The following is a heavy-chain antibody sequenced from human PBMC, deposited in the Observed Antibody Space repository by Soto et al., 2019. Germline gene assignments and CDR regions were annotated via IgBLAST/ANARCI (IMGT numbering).Heavy chain of an antibody. CDR1: GYTFTSYY. D-gene: IGHD6-13*01. V-gene: IGHV1-46*03. J-gene: IGHJ4*02. CDR3: AATGGGSSSWYVIGY. CDR2: INPSGGST. Sequence: ASVKVSCKASGYTFTSYYMHWVRQAPGQGLEWMGIINPSGGSTSYAQKFQGRVTMTRDTSTSTVYMELSSLRSEDTAVYYCAATGGGSSSWYVIGYWGQGTLVTVSS.